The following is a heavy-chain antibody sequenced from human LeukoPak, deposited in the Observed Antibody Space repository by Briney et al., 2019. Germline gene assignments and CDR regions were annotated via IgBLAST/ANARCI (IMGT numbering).Heavy chain of an antibody. V-gene: IGHV3-53*01. Sequence: GGSLRLSCAASGFTVSSNYMSWVRQAPGKGLEWVSVIYSGGSTYYADSVKGRFTISRDNSKNTLYLQMNSLRAEDTAVYYCARERRSRNLGYCSSTSCYYYFDYWGQGTLVTVSS. CDR3: ARERRSRNLGYCSSTSCYYYFDY. CDR1: GFTVSSNY. CDR2: IYSGGST. D-gene: IGHD2-2*01. J-gene: IGHJ4*02.